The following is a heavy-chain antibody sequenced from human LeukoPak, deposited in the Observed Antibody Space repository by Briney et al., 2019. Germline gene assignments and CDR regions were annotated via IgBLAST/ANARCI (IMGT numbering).Heavy chain of an antibody. Sequence: ASVRVSSKASGYTFTVVYMHWGRQAPGQGPEWMGWVDPNSGGTHEAPRCQRTLTMARDTSISTASMELSRLISDATDVYSCPRDAVGGNFVFDPWGQGTLVTVSS. V-gene: IGHV1-2*02. J-gene: IGHJ5*02. CDR2: VDPNSGGT. CDR3: PRDAVGGNFVFDP. D-gene: IGHD1-7*01. CDR1: GYTFTVVY.